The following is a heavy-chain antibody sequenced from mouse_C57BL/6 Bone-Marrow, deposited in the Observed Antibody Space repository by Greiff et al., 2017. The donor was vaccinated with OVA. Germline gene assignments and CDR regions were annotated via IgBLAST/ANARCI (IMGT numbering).Heavy chain of an antibody. V-gene: IGHV5-15*01. CDR2: ISNLAYSI. Sequence: LVESGGGLVQPGGSLKLSCAASGFTFSDYGMAWVRQAPRKGPEWVAFISNLAYSIYYADTVTGRFTISRENAKNTLYLEMSSLRSEDTAMYYCARGDNWDWFAYWGQGTLVTVSA. CDR1: GFTFSDYG. CDR3: ARGDNWDWFAY. J-gene: IGHJ3*01. D-gene: IGHD4-1*02.